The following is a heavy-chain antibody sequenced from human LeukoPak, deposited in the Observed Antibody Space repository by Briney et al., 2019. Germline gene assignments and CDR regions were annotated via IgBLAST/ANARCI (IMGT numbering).Heavy chain of an antibody. Sequence: GGSLRLSCAASGFTFSSYAMSWVRQAPGKGLEWVSAISGSGGSTYYADSVKGRFTISRDNSKNTLYLQMNSLRAEGTAVYYCAKGRGMIVVVINFDYWGQGTLVTVSS. V-gene: IGHV3-23*01. CDR3: AKGRGMIVVVINFDY. D-gene: IGHD3-22*01. J-gene: IGHJ4*02. CDR1: GFTFSSYA. CDR2: ISGSGGST.